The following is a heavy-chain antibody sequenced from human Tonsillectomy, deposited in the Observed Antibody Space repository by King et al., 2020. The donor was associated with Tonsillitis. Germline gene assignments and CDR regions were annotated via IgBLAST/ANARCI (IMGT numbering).Heavy chain of an antibody. CDR3: AKVNYDILTHFDY. CDR2: ISGSGGNT. CDR1: GFTFCSYV. V-gene: IGHV3-23*04. Sequence: VQLVESGGGLVQPGGSLRLSCAASGFTFCSYVMSWVRQAPGKGLEWVSTISGSGGNTYYADSVKGRFTISRDNSKNTLYLQMNSLRAEDTAVYYCAKVNYDILTHFDYWGQGTLVTVSS. J-gene: IGHJ4*02. D-gene: IGHD3-9*01.